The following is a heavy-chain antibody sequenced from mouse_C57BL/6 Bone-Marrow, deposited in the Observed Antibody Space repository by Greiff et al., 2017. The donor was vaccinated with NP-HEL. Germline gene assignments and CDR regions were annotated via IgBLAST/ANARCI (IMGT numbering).Heavy chain of an antibody. D-gene: IGHD1-1*01. CDR3: ARDPVYYYGSSYHWYFDV. J-gene: IGHJ1*03. Sequence: VQLQQSGAELVKPGASVKISCKASGYTFTDYYINWVKQRPGQGLEWIGKIGPGSGSTYYNEKFKGKATLTADKSYSTAYMQLSSLTSEDSAVYFCARDPVYYYGSSYHWYFDVWGTGTTVTVSS. CDR2: IGPGSGST. V-gene: IGHV1-77*01. CDR1: GYTFTDYY.